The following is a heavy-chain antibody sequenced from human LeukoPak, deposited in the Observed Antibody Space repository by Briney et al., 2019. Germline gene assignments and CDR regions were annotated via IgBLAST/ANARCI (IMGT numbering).Heavy chain of an antibody. V-gene: IGHV5-51*01. J-gene: IGHJ6*03. D-gene: IGHD1-1*01. CDR3: ARHADVGTTGTTFWDPDYYYMDV. CDR2: IYPCDSDT. Sequence: GESLKISCKGSGYSFTSYWIGWVRQMPGKGLEWMGIIYPCDSDTRYSPSFQGQVTISADKSISTAYLQWSSLKASDTAMYYCARHADVGTTGTTFWDPDYYYMDVWGKGTTVTVSS. CDR1: GYSFTSYW.